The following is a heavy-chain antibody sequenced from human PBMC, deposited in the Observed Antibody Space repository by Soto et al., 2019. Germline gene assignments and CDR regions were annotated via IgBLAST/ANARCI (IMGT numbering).Heavy chain of an antibody. CDR2: ISGSGGST. J-gene: IGHJ3*02. D-gene: IGHD1-26*01. Sequence: LRLSCAASGFTFSSYAMSWVRQAPVKGLEWVSAISGSGGSTYYADSVKGRFTISRDNSKNTLYLQMNSLRAEDTAVYYCAKGSGSYYAFDIWGQGTMVTVSS. CDR1: GFTFSSYA. V-gene: IGHV3-23*01. CDR3: AKGSGSYYAFDI.